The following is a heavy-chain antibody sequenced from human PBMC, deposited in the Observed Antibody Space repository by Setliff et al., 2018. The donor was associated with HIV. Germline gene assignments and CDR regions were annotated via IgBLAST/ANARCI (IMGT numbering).Heavy chain of an antibody. V-gene: IGHV4-39*01. CDR3: ARHMAFDYYMDV. J-gene: IGHJ6*03. Sequence: SETLSLTCAVSAASISSASYSWGWIRQSPGKGLEWIGNCYYTGTADYNPSLQSRVTISADASRNEISMKLRSVTAADTAVYYCARHMAFDYYMDVWGEGTTVTVS. D-gene: IGHD3-10*01. CDR1: AASISSASYS. CDR2: CYYTGTA.